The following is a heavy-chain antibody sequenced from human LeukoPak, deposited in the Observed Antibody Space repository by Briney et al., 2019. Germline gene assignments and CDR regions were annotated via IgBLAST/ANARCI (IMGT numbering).Heavy chain of an antibody. CDR2: ISSSSSYI. CDR3: ALLGVESYYLEDGMDV. J-gene: IGHJ6*02. Sequence: PGGSLRLSCAASGFTFSSYSMNWVRQAPGKGLEWVSSISSSSSYIYYADSVKGRFTISRDNDKNSLYLQMNSLSAEDTAVYYCALLGVESYYLEDGMDVWGQGTTVTVSS. CDR1: GFTFSSYS. V-gene: IGHV3-21*01. D-gene: IGHD3-10*01.